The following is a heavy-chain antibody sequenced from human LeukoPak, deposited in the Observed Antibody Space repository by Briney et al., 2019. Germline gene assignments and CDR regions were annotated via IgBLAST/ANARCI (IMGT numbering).Heavy chain of an antibody. D-gene: IGHD3-10*01. Sequence: GGSLRLSCTVSGFTVSSNSMSWVRQAPGKGLEWVSFIYSGGSTHYADSVKGRFTISRDNSKNTLYLQMNSLRAEDTAVYYCAKDTYYYGSGSPFDYWGQGTLVTVSS. CDR1: GFTVSSNS. J-gene: IGHJ4*02. CDR3: AKDTYYYGSGSPFDY. V-gene: IGHV3-53*01. CDR2: IYSGGST.